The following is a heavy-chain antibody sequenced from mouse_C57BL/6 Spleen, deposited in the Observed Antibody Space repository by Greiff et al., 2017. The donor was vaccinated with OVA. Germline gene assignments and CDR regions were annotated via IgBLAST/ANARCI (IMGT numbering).Heavy chain of an antibody. V-gene: IGHV1-52*01. CDR3: AREGRVVATEWYFDV. D-gene: IGHD1-1*01. CDR2: IDPSDSET. CDR1: GYTFTSYW. Sequence: QVQLQQPGAELVRPGSSVKLSCKASGYTFTSYWMHWVKQRPIQGLEWIGNIDPSDSETHYNQKFKDKATLTVDKSSSTAYMQLSSLTSEASAVYDGAREGRVVATEWYFDVWGTGTTVTVSS. J-gene: IGHJ1*03.